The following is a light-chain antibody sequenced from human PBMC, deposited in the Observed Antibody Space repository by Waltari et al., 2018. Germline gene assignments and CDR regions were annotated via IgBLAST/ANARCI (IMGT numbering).Light chain of an antibody. CDR2: WAS. CDR3: QQCYSFPYT. Sequence: DIVMTQSPDSLAVSLGERATINCKSRQSVLSSYNNKNYLGWYQQKTGQPPKLLISWASTRESGVPDRFSGSGSGTDFTLTVSSLQAEDVAVYYCQQCYSFPYTFGQGTKLEMK. J-gene: IGKJ2*01. CDR1: QSVLSSYNNKNY. V-gene: IGKV4-1*01.